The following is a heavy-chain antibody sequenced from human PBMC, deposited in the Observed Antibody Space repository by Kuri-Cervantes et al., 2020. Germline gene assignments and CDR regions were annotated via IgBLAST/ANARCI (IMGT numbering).Heavy chain of an antibody. V-gene: IGHV1-2*06. D-gene: IGHD3-10*01. CDR3: ARDILWFGELLTYYYGMDV. J-gene: IGHJ6*02. CDR1: GYTFTGYY. Sequence: ASVKVSCKASGYTFTGYYMHWVRQAPGQGLEWMGRINPNSGGTNYAQKFQGRVTMTRDTSINTAYMELSRLRSDDTAVYYCARDILWFGELLTYYYGMDVWGQGTTVTVSS. CDR2: INPNSGGT.